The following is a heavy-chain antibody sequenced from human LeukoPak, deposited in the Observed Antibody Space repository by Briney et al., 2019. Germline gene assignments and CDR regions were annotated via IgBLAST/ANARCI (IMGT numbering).Heavy chain of an antibody. V-gene: IGHV3-30*18. J-gene: IGHJ5*02. D-gene: IGHD1-26*01. CDR2: ISYDGSSK. Sequence: GRPLRLSCTASGFTFSSYGIHWVRQAPGEGLEWVAVISYDGSSKYYADSVKGRFTISRDNSKNTLHLQMNSLRAEDTAVYYCAKDGGSYLNWIDPWGQGTMVPHSS. CDR3: AKDGGSYLNWIDP. CDR1: GFTFSSYG.